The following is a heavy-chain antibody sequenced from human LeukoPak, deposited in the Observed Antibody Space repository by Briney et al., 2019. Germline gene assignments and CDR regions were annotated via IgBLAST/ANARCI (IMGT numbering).Heavy chain of an antibody. D-gene: IGHD3-22*01. J-gene: IGHJ4*02. V-gene: IGHV3-74*01. CDR2: INSDGRST. Sequence: PGGSLRLSCAASGFTFSSYWMHWVRQAPGKGLVWVSRINSDGRSTSYADSVKGRFTISRDNAKNTLYLQMNSLRAEDTAVYYCAKDSSADDSSGYSYYFDYWGQGTLVTVSS. CDR3: AKDSSADDSSGYSYYFDY. CDR1: GFTFSSYW.